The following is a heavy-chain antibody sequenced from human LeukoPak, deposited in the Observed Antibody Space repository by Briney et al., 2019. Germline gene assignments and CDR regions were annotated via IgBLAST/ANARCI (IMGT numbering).Heavy chain of an antibody. CDR2: ITSDGATT. J-gene: IGHJ4*02. D-gene: IGHD4-17*01. CDR1: GLTFSPYI. V-gene: IGHV3-64*02. CDR3: AKTRITVTRRDGFDY. Sequence: GGSLRLSCVGSGLTFSPYIMHWVRQAPGKRLEYVSGITSDGATTYYADSVKGRFSITRDNSKNTLYLQMGSLRVEDTAVYYCAKTRITVTRRDGFDYWGQGTLVTVSS.